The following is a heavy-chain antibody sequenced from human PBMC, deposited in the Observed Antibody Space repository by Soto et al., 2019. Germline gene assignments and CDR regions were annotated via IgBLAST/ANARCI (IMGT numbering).Heavy chain of an antibody. Sequence: QVQLVQSGAEVRKPGSSVTVSCKASGGTFTTYDISWVRQAPGQGLEWMGGIIPLFDATKYAQKFQGRVTINADKSTGTAYMELSSLRSEDTAMYYCARDRSSSWYNGTFYFDSWGQGILVTVSS. CDR2: IIPLFDAT. J-gene: IGHJ4*02. D-gene: IGHD6-19*01. CDR3: ARDRSSSWYNGTFYFDS. CDR1: GGTFTTYD. V-gene: IGHV1-69*06.